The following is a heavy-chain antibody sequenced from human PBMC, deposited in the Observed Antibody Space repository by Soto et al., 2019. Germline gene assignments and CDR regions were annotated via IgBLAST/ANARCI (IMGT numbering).Heavy chain of an antibody. J-gene: IGHJ4*02. Sequence: EVQLVESGGGLVKPGGSLRLSCAASGFTFSNAWMNWVRQAPGKGLEWVGRIKSNTDGGTTDYSAPVKGRFTIARDHSKNTLYLQMNTLKTEDTAVYYCTTHPECPPGIVARIERLDYWGPGTLVTVSS. D-gene: IGHD5-12*01. V-gene: IGHV3-15*07. CDR2: IKSNTDGGTT. CDR3: TTHPECPPGIVARIERLDY. CDR1: GFTFSNAW.